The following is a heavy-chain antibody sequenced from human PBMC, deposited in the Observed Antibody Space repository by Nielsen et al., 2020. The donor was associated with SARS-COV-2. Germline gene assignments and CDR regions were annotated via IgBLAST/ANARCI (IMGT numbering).Heavy chain of an antibody. J-gene: IGHJ6*02. CDR1: GFTFDDYA. D-gene: IGHD3-22*01. V-gene: IGHV3-9*01. Sequence: GGSLRLSCAASGFTFDDYAMHWVRQAPGKGLEWVSGISWNSGSIGYADSVKGRFTISRDNAKNSLYLQMNSLRAEDTALYYCAKLGYDSSGYYYGDYGMDVWGQGTTVTVSS. CDR3: AKLGYDSSGYYYGDYGMDV. CDR2: ISWNSGSI.